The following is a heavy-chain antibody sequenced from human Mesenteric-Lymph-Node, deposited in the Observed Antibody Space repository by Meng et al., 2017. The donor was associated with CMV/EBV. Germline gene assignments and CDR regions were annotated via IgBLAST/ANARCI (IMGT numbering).Heavy chain of an antibody. Sequence: ASVKVSCKASGYSFTDYGISWVRQAPGQGLEWVGWISPYDGDTNYARKLQGRVTMTTDTSTTTAYMELRSLRSDDTAVYYCARALVHPMIDTFPNWFDPWGQGTLVTVSS. CDR1: GYSFTDYG. CDR3: ARALVHPMIDTFPNWFDP. CDR2: ISPYDGDT. J-gene: IGHJ5*02. D-gene: IGHD3-22*01. V-gene: IGHV1-18*01.